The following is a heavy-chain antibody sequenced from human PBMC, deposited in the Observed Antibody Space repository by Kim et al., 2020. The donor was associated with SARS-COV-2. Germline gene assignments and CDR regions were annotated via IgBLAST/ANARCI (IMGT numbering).Heavy chain of an antibody. CDR2: IKSKSDGGTA. Sequence: GGSLRLSCAVSGIPFSNAWFNWVRQAPGKGLEWVGRIKSKSDGGTADLAATVKGRFAISRDDSKNTLYLLMNSLRTDDSAVYYCTTVSMRWGQGTLVTVS. CDR1: GIPFSNAW. CDR3: TTVSMR. J-gene: IGHJ4*02. D-gene: IGHD2-2*01. V-gene: IGHV3-15*01.